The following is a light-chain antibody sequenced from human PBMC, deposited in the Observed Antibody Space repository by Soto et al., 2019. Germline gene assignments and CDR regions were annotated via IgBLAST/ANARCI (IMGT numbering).Light chain of an antibody. Sequence: QSALTQPASVSGSPGQSITISCTGTSSDVGGYNYVSWYQQHPGKAPKLMIYDVSNRPSGVSNRFSGSKSGNTACLTISGLQAEDEADYYCSSYTSSSTSPYVFGTGTKLAVL. CDR2: DVS. V-gene: IGLV2-14*01. CDR3: SSYTSSSTSPYV. J-gene: IGLJ1*01. CDR1: SSDVGGYNY.